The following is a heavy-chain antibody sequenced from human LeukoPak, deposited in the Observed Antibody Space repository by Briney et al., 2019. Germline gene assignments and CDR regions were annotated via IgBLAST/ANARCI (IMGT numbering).Heavy chain of an antibody. J-gene: IGHJ3*02. D-gene: IGHD2-15*01. Sequence: SETLSLTCTVSGGSISSGGYYWSWVRQPAGKGLGWIGRIYTSGSTNYNPSLKSRVTMSVDTSKNQFSLKLSYVTAADTAVYYCARGRSVVAATRDDAFDIWGQGTMVTVSS. CDR1: GGSISSGGYY. V-gene: IGHV4-61*02. CDR3: ARGRSVVAATRDDAFDI. CDR2: IYTSGST.